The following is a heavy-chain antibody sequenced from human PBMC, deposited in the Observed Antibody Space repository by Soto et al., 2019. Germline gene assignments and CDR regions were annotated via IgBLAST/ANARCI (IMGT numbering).Heavy chain of an antibody. CDR1: GYTFTGYY. V-gene: IGHV1-2*04. CDR3: ARERRPGNYYYMDV. J-gene: IGHJ6*03. D-gene: IGHD3-10*01. Sequence: ASVKVSCKASGYTFTGYYMHWVLQAPGQGLEWMGWINPNSGGTNYAQKFQGWVTMTRDTSISTAYMELSRLRSDDTAVYYCARERRPGNYYYMDVWGKGTTVTVSS. CDR2: INPNSGGT.